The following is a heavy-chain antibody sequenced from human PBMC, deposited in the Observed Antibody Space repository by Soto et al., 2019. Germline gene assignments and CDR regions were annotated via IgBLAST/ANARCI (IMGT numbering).Heavy chain of an antibody. J-gene: IGHJ6*02. Sequence: PSETLSLTCTVSGGSISSSSYYWGWIRQPPGKGLERIGLIFYSGITYYNPSLKSRVTISVDTSKNQFSLKLISVTAADTAVYYCARHLTYCSAGSCYSDFPYYGMDVWGQGTTVTVSS. CDR3: ARHLTYCSAGSCYSDFPYYGMDV. D-gene: IGHD2-15*01. V-gene: IGHV4-39*01. CDR2: IFYSGIT. CDR1: GGSISSSSYY.